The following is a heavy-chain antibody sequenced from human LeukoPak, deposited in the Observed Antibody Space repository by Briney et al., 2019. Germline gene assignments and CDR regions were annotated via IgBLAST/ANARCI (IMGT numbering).Heavy chain of an antibody. CDR1: GYTFNTYG. J-gene: IGHJ4*02. Sequence: ASVKVSCKASGYTFNTYGITWVRQAPGQGLEWMGWISAYNGNTNYAQKLQGRVTMTTDTSTSTAYMELRSLRSDDTAVYYCARDTHTFYDSSGYYPPDYWGQGTLVTVSS. CDR3: ARDTHTFYDSSGYYPPDY. V-gene: IGHV1-18*01. D-gene: IGHD3-22*01. CDR2: ISAYNGNT.